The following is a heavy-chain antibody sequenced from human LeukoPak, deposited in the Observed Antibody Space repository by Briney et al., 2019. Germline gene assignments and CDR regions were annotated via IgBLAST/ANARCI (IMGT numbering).Heavy chain of an antibody. D-gene: IGHD6-25*01. CDR3: ARRSAAKDAFDI. CDR2: INSDGGST. V-gene: IGHV3-74*01. Sequence: GGSLRLSCVASGFTFSSYAMTWVRQAPGKGLVWVSRINSDGGSTSYTDSVKGRFTISRDNAKNTLYLQMNSLRAEDTAVYYCARRSAAKDAFDIWGQGTKVTVSS. J-gene: IGHJ3*02. CDR1: GFTFSSYA.